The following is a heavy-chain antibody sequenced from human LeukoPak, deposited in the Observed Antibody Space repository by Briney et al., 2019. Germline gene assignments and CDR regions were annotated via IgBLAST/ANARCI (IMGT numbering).Heavy chain of an antibody. CDR3: AKAPHYCSSTSCPTLYFDY. CDR2: ISSSGSTI. J-gene: IGHJ4*02. CDR1: GFTFSDYY. Sequence: PGGSLRLSCAASGFTFSDYYMSWIRQAPGKGLEWVSYISSSGSTIYYADSVKGRFTISRDNAKNSLYLQMNSLRAEDTAVYYCAKAPHYCSSTSCPTLYFDYWGQGTLVTVSS. D-gene: IGHD2-2*01. V-gene: IGHV3-11*01.